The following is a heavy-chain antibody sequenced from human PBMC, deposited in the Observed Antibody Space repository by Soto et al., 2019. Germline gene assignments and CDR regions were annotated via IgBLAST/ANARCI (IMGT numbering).Heavy chain of an antibody. D-gene: IGHD3-10*01. J-gene: IGHJ4*02. CDR2: ISGGGDTT. CDR1: GFTFNNYA. CDR3: AKGRGGSGSLTPRVDF. Sequence: HPGGSLRLSCAASGFTFNNYAMTWVRQAPRKGLEWVSAISGGGDTTSYADSVKGRFTVSRDGSKNTLYLQMSSLRAEDTALYYCAKGRGGSGSLTPRVDFWGQGTLVTVSS. V-gene: IGHV3-23*01.